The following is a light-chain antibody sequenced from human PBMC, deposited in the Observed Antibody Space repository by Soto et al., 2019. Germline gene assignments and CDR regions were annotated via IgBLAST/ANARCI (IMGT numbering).Light chain of an antibody. CDR2: DAS. J-gene: IGKJ5*01. CDR3: QQRSSWPIT. V-gene: IGKV3-11*01. Sequence: VMTQSPVTLSLSPGERATLSCRAGQSVSSNLAWYKQKPGQSPRLLIYDASNRATGIPARFSGSGSGTEFTLTISSLEPEDFEVYYCQQRSSWPITFGQGTRLEIK. CDR1: QSVSSN.